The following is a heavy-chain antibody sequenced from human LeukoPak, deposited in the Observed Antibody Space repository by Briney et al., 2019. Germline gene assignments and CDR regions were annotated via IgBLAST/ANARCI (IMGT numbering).Heavy chain of an antibody. J-gene: IGHJ4*02. Sequence: PGGSLRLSCAASGFTFSSYAMSWVRQAPGKGLEWVSAISGSGGSTYYADSVKGRFTISRYSSKNTLHLQMNSLRAEETAIYYCAKASLGHCSGAFCYHFDYWGQGTLVTVSS. V-gene: IGHV3-23*01. CDR1: GFTFSSYA. CDR3: AKASLGHCSGAFCYHFDY. D-gene: IGHD2-15*01. CDR2: ISGSGGST.